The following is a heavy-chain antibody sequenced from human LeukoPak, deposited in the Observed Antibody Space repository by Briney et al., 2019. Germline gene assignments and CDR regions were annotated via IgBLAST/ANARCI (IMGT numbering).Heavy chain of an antibody. J-gene: IGHJ4*02. CDR2: INPNSGGT. D-gene: IGHD5-24*01. CDR3: ARDGDRRDGYKLFDY. V-gene: IGHV1-2*02. CDR1: GYTFTGYY. Sequence: ASVKVSCKASGYTFTGYYMHWVRQAPGQGLEWMGWINPNSGGTNYAQKFQGRVTMTRDTSISTAYMELSRLRSDDTAVYYCARDGDRRDGYKLFDYWGQGTLVTVSS.